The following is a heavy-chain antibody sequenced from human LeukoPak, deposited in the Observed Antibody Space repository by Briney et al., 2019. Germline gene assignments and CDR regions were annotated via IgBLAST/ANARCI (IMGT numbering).Heavy chain of an antibody. CDR3: ARARFETTVTTLVRKKDYCYYNMDV. D-gene: IGHD4-17*01. CDR1: GFTSISYW. Sequence: GGSLRLSCEASGFTSISYWMSWVRQAPGKGLEWVANIKQDGSEKYYVGSVKGRFTISRDNAKNSLYLQMNSLRAEDTAVYYCARARFETTVTTLVRKKDYCYYNMDVRGKGTTVTVSS. CDR2: IKQDGSEK. J-gene: IGHJ6*03. V-gene: IGHV3-7*01.